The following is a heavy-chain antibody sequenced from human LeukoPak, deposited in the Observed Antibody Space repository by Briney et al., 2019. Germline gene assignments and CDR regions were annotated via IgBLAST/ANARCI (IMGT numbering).Heavy chain of an antibody. CDR2: LYYDGNT. D-gene: IGHD3-10*01. J-gene: IGHJ5*02. CDR1: GASISSSNYY. CDR3: ARYGSGSYYYWFDP. V-gene: IGHV4-39*07. Sequence: TSETLSLTCSVSGASISSSNYYWAWLRQPPGKRLEWIGGLYYDGNTYYDPSLKCRFTISLATSNSQFSLKVTSVTAADTAVYYCARYGSGSYYYWFDPWGQGTLVTVSS.